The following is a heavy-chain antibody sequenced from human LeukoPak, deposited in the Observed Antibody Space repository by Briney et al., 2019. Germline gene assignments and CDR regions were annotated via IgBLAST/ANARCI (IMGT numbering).Heavy chain of an antibody. CDR3: AREYSSGWYAFDI. CDR2: IYHSGST. J-gene: IGHJ3*02. Sequence: PSETLSLTCTVSGGSISSYYWGWIRQPPGKGLEWIGSIYHSGSTYYNPSLKSRVTISVDTSKNQFSLKLSSVTAADTAVYYCAREYSSGWYAFDIWGQGTMVTVSS. V-gene: IGHV4-38-2*02. D-gene: IGHD6-19*01. CDR1: GGSISSYY.